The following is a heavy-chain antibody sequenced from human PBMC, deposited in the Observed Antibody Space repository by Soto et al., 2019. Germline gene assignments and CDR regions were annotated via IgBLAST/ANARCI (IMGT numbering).Heavy chain of an antibody. CDR2: IIPILGIA. D-gene: IGHD4-17*01. J-gene: IGHJ4*02. CDR3: ARDYGDYVLFFDY. Sequence: QVQLVQSGAAVKKPGSSVKVSCKASGGTFSSYTISWVRQAPGQGLEWMGRIIPILGIANYAQKFQGRVTITADKSTSTAYMELSSLRSEDTAVYYCARDYGDYVLFFDYWGQGTLVTVSS. CDR1: GGTFSSYT. V-gene: IGHV1-69*08.